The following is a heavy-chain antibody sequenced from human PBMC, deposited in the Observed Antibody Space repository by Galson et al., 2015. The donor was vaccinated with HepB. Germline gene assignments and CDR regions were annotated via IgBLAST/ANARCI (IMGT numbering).Heavy chain of an antibody. CDR2: IRQYGTEK. CDR1: GFIFSDYW. D-gene: IGHD6-19*01. V-gene: IGHV3-7*03. J-gene: IGHJ4*02. Sequence: SLRLSCAASGFIFSDYWMTWVRQAPGEGLEWVASIRQYGTEKYYVESVKGRFTISRDDAKSSLYLQMNNLRAEDTAVYYCARSPASSGWYWYYWGQGTLVTVSS. CDR3: ARSPASSGWYWYY.